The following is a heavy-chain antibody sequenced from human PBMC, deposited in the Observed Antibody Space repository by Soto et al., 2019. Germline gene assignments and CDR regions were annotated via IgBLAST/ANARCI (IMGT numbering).Heavy chain of an antibody. CDR1: GGSISSYY. D-gene: IGHD4-4*01. V-gene: IGHV4-59*01. CDR2: IYYSGST. Sequence: QVQLQESGPGLVKPSETLSLTCTVSGGSISSYYWSWIRQPPGKGLEWIGYIYYSGSTDYDPSLKRRVTIAADTSKNQLSLKLTSVTAADTAVYYCARRWVTYFHFWGQGTLVTVSS. CDR3: ARRWVTYFHF. J-gene: IGHJ4*02.